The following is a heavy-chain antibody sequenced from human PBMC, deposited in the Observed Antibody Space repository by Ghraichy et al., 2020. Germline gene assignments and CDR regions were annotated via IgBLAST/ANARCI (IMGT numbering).Heavy chain of an antibody. D-gene: IGHD3-22*01. Sequence: SETLSLTCTVSGGSLSDYYWSWIRQPPGQGLEWIAYTHLTGGTNYNSSLKSRVTISLDKSLNQVSLMLSSATAADTAMYYCARHHPSDSSIKRAFDIWGQGTMVTVSS. CDR1: GGSLSDYY. CDR3: ARHHPSDSSIKRAFDI. CDR2: THLTGGT. J-gene: IGHJ3*02. V-gene: IGHV4-59*08.